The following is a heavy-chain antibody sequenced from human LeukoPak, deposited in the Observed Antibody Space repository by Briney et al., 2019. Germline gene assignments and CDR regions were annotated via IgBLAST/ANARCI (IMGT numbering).Heavy chain of an antibody. CDR3: SRKRCPSGVCPRDY. CDR1: GFTFGAYP. CDR2: ITSKAHGGTT. D-gene: IGHD2-8*01. V-gene: IGHV3-49*04. J-gene: IGHJ4*02. Sequence: PGGSLRLSCTGSGFTFGAYPMSWVRQAPGKGLEWVGYITSKAHGGTTEFAASVKGRFTISRDDSKSIAYLQMNGLKTEDTAVYYCSRKRCPSGVCPRDYWGQGTLVTVSS.